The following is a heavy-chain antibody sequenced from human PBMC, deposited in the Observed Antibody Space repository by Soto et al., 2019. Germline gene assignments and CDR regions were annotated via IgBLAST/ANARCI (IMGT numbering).Heavy chain of an antibody. CDR3: ARDCISTSCYDHYYYYGMDV. J-gene: IGHJ6*02. D-gene: IGHD2-2*01. V-gene: IGHV1-69*13. CDR1: GGTFSSYA. Sequence: ASVKVSCKASGGTFSSYAISWVRQAPGQGLEWMGGIIPIFGTANYAQKFQGRVTITADESTSTAYMELSSLRSEDTAVYYCARDCISTSCYDHYYYYGMDVWGQGTTVTVSS. CDR2: IIPIFGTA.